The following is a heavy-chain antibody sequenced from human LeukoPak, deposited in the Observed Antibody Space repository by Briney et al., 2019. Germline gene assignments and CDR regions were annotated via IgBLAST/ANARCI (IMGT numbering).Heavy chain of an antibody. D-gene: IGHD3-22*01. Sequence: RGESLKISCKGSGYSITTYWIAWLRQMPGKGLEWMGIIYPGDSNIRYSPSFQGQVTISANKSISTAYLQWSGLKASDTAMFYCARLQPPLLGYYLDNRGYLGAFDIWGQGTMVTVSS. CDR2: IYPGDSNI. J-gene: IGHJ3*02. CDR3: ARLQPPLLGYYLDNRGYLGAFDI. CDR1: GYSITTYW. V-gene: IGHV5-51*01.